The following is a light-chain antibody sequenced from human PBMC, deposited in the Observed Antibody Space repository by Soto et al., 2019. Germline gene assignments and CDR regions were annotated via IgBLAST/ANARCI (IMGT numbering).Light chain of an antibody. CDR2: GAS. J-gene: IGKJ4*01. Sequence: ETVMTQSPATLSVSPGERATLSRRASQSVSSNLAWYQQKPGQAPRLLIYGASTRATGIPARFSGSGSGTEFTLTISSLQSEDFAVYYCQQYNDWPPLTFGGGTKVEI. CDR3: QQYNDWPPLT. V-gene: IGKV3-15*01. CDR1: QSVSSN.